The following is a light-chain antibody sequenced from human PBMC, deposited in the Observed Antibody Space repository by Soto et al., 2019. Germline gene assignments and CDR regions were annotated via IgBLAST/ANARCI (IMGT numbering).Light chain of an antibody. Sequence: QSALTQPASVFGSPGQSITISCTGTSSDVGGYNFVSWYQQPPGKAPKLMIYEVTSRPSGVSNRFSGSKSGNTASLTISGLQPEDEAEYYCSSYTTSSTVVFGTGAKVTVL. J-gene: IGLJ1*01. CDR1: SSDVGGYNF. CDR3: SSYTTSSTVV. V-gene: IGLV2-14*03. CDR2: EVT.